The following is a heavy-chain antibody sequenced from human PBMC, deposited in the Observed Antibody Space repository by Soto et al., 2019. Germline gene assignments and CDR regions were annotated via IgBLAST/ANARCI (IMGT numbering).Heavy chain of an antibody. V-gene: IGHV1-8*01. J-gene: IGHJ6*03. CDR2: MNPNTDNT. D-gene: IGHD5-18*01. Sequence: QVQLVQSGAEVKKPGASVKVSCKASGYTFTSDEINWVRQATGQGLEWMGWMNPNTDNTGYAQKFQGRVTMTRNTSISTAYMELSNLRSEDTAVYYCARRISYNYGYGWNDYFYYMDVWGKGTTVTVSS. CDR1: GYTFTSDE. CDR3: ARRISYNYGYGWNDYFYYMDV.